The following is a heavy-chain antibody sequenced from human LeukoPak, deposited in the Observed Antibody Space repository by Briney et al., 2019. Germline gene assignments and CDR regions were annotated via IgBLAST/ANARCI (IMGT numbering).Heavy chain of an antibody. CDR3: ASWYDDAFDI. D-gene: IGHD6-13*01. CDR2: IYYSGST. V-gene: IGHV4-59*08. J-gene: IGHJ3*02. CDR1: GGSISSYY. Sequence: SETLSLTCTVSGGSISSYYWSWIRQPPGKGLEWIGYIYYSGSTNYNPSLKSRVTILVDTSKNQFSLKLSSVTAADTAVYYCASWYDDAFDIWGQGTMVTVSS.